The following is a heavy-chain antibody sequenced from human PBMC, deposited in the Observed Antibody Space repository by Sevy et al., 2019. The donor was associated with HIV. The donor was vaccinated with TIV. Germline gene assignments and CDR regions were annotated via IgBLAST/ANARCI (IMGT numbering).Heavy chain of an antibody. CDR3: ARDSREISSSWYYFDY. Sequence: ASVKVSCKASGYTFTGYYMHWVRQAPGQGLEWMGWINPNSGGTNYAQKFQGRVTMTRDTSISTAYMELSRLRSDDTAVYYGARDSREISSSWYYFDYWGQGTLVTVSS. V-gene: IGHV1-2*02. D-gene: IGHD6-13*01. CDR2: INPNSGGT. CDR1: GYTFTGYY. J-gene: IGHJ4*02.